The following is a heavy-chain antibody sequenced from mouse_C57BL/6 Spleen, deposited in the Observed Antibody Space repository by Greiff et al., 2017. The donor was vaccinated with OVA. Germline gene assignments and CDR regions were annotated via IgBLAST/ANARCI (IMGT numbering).Heavy chain of an antibody. V-gene: IGHV5-16*01. CDR1: GFTFSDYY. CDR3: ARGYYGSGAWFAY. D-gene: IGHD1-1*01. Sequence: EVKLMESEGGLVQPGSSMKLSCTASGFTFSDYYMAWVRQVPEKGLEWVANINYDGSSTYYLDSLKSRFIISRDNAKNILYLQMSSLKSEDTATYYCARGYYGSGAWFAYWGQGTLVTVSA. J-gene: IGHJ3*01. CDR2: INYDGSST.